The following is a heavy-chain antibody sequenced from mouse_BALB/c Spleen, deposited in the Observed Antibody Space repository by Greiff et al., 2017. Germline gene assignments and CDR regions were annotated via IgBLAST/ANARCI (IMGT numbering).Heavy chain of an antibody. CDR3: ARQTGPYAMDY. D-gene: IGHD4-1*01. V-gene: IGHV5-6*01. J-gene: IGHJ4*01. Sequence: GQLKESGGDLVKPGGSLKLSCAASGFTFSSYGMSWVRQTPDKRLEWVATISSGGSYTYYPDSVKGRFTISRDNAKNTLYLQMSSLKSEDTAMYYCARQTGPYAMDYWGQGTSVTVSS. CDR1: GFTFSSYG. CDR2: ISSGGSYT.